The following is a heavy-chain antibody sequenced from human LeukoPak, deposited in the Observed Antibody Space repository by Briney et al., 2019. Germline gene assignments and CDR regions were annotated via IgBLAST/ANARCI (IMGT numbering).Heavy chain of an antibody. Sequence: ASVKVSCKASGYTFTSYYMHWVRQAPGQGLEWMGIINPSGGSTNYAQKFQGRVTITADESTSTAYMELSSLRSEDTAVYYCARVSRGDTIYYFDYWGQGTLVTVSS. CDR2: INPSGGST. CDR3: ARVSRGDTIYYFDY. CDR1: GYTFTSYY. J-gene: IGHJ4*02. V-gene: IGHV1-46*01. D-gene: IGHD2-21*02.